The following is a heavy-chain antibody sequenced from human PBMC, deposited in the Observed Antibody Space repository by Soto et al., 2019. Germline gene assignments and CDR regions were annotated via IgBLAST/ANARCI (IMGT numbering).Heavy chain of an antibody. V-gene: IGHV3-23*01. Sequence: GGSLRLSCAASGFTFSSYAMSWVRQAPGKGLEWVSGISGGGRTTYYADSVKGRFTISRDNSKNTLFLQMNSLTVGDTAVYYCAKCSRASCFKEGFDYWGQGTLVTVSS. CDR2: ISGGGRTT. CDR1: GFTFSSYA. D-gene: IGHD2-2*01. J-gene: IGHJ4*02. CDR3: AKCSRASCFKEGFDY.